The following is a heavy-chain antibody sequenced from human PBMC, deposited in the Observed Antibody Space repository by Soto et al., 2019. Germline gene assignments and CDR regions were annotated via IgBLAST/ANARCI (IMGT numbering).Heavy chain of an antibody. J-gene: IGHJ6*01. D-gene: IGHD4-17*01. CDR1: GFTFNHYA. CDR2: VSGRGGST. V-gene: IGHV3-23*01. Sequence: VQLLESGGGLVQPGGSLRLARTAFGFTFNHYAMSWVRQAPGKGLEWVSAVSGRGGSTKYADSVKGRFIISRDNSNSTLYLQMDSLRGEDTAVYYCAKDSTVTTSLYFYYYGFDVWGQGTTVTVSS. CDR3: AKDSTVTTSLYFYYYGFDV.